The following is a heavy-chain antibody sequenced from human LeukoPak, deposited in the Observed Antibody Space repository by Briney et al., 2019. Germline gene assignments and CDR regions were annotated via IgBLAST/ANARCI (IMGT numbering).Heavy chain of an antibody. D-gene: IGHD3-9*01. CDR3: ARRPPPGYYDILTGYRYYFDY. CDR2: ISGYNGNT. J-gene: IGHJ4*02. Sequence: ASVKVSCKASGYTFTRYGISWVRQAPGQGLEWMGWISGYNGNTNYAEKLQGRVTMTTDTSTSTVYMELRSLRSDDTAVYYCARRPPPGYYDILTGYRYYFDYWGQGTLVTVSS. V-gene: IGHV1-18*01. CDR1: GYTFTRYG.